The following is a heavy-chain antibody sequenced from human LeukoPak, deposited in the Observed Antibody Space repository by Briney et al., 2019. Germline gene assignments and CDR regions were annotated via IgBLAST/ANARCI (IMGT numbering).Heavy chain of an antibody. CDR3: ARGSYDSSGRSYAFDI. CDR1: GFTVSSNY. V-gene: IGHV3-66*01. CDR2: IYSGDDT. J-gene: IGHJ3*02. D-gene: IGHD3-22*01. Sequence: PGRSLRLSCAASGFTVSSNYMNWVRQAPGKGLEWVSVIYSGDDTYYADSVKGRFTISRDNSKNTLYLQMNSLRAEDTAVYYCARGSYDSSGRSYAFDIWGQGTMVTVSS.